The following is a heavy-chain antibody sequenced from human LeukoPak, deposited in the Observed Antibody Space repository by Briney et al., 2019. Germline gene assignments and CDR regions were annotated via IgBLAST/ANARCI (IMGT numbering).Heavy chain of an antibody. V-gene: IGHV4-4*07. CDR2: IYTSGST. CDR1: GGSISSYY. CDR3: ATGGGPFDY. J-gene: IGHJ4*02. Sequence: SETLSLTCTVSGGSISSYYWSWIRQPPGKGLEWIGRIYTSGSTNYNPSLKSRVTMSLDTSKNQFFLKVSSVTAADTAVYFCATGGGPFDYWGQGILVTVSS. D-gene: IGHD3-16*01.